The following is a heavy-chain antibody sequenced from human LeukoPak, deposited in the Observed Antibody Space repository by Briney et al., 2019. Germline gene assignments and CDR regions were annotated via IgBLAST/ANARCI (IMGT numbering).Heavy chain of an antibody. V-gene: IGHV3-9*01. CDR3: ARGVTAT. CDR1: GFTFDDYA. D-gene: IGHD2-21*02. J-gene: IGHJ3*01. Sequence: GGSLRLSCAASGFTFDDYAIHWVREAPGKGLEWGSGISWNSGSIGYADSVKGRFTISRDNAKNSLYLQMNSLRAEDTALYYCARGVTATWGQGTMVTVSS. CDR2: ISWNSGSI.